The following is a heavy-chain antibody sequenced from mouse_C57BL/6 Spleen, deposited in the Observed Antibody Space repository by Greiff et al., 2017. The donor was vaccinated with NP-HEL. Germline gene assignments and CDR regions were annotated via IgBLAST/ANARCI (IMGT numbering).Heavy chain of an antibody. CDR3: ARTEDCYYFDD. CDR2: IYPGDGDT. V-gene: IGHV1-80*01. Sequence: VQLVESGAELVKPGASVKISCKASGYAFSSYWMNWVKQRPGKGLEWIGQIYPGDGDTNYNGKLKGKATLTADKSSSTAYMQLSVLTTEDSAVFFCARTEDCYYFDDWGQGTTLTVSS. J-gene: IGHJ2*01. CDR1: GYAFSSYW.